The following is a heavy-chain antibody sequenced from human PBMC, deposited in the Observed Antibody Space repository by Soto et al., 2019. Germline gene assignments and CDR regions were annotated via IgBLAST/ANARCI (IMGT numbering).Heavy chain of an antibody. CDR3: AREGRGKKAGYNGLVSLGY. Sequence: QVQLVQSGAEVKTPGSSLKVSCTVSGSRFGNYVISWVRQAPGHGLEWLGRIIHIFNSTKYAQNFQGRVTITADKSTSTASLELSSLRSDDTAVYYCAREGRGKKAGYNGLVSLGYWGQGTLVTVSS. J-gene: IGHJ4*02. V-gene: IGHV1-69*06. CDR2: IIHIFNST. CDR1: GSRFGNYV. D-gene: IGHD2-2*02.